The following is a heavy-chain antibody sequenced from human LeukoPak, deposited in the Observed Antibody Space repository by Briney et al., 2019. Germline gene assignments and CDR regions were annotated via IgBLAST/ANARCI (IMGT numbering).Heavy chain of an antibody. J-gene: IGHJ4*02. CDR2: ISHNENT. Sequence: SETLSLTCAVYGGSSSGYYWTWIRQPPGSGLEWIGDISHNENTNYSPFLKSRLTISIDTAKNQFSLKLTSVTAADTAIYYCASSGSRWLVDKTYSPYWGQGTLVTVSS. V-gene: IGHV4-34*01. CDR1: GGSSSGYY. CDR3: ASSGSRWLVDKTYSPY. D-gene: IGHD3-22*01.